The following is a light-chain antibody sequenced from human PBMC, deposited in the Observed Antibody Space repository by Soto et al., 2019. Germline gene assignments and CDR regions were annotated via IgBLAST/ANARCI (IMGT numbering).Light chain of an antibody. CDR2: GVY. Sequence: PGERDTLYCRASQRASRQYLSWYQQRPDQPPRLLIYGVYMRATGIPDRFSGSGSGTDFTLTIRRLEPEDFAVYYCKQHGSSPITFGQGTRLDI. CDR3: KQHGSSPIT. CDR1: QRASRQY. V-gene: IGKV3-20*01. J-gene: IGKJ5*01.